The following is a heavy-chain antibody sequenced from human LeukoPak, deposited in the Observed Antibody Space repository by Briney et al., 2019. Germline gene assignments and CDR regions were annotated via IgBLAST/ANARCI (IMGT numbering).Heavy chain of an antibody. CDR3: AGSLVPAAMGGY. Sequence: PSETLSLTCAVYGGSFSGYYWSWIRQPPGKGLEWIGEINHSGSTNYNPSLKSRVTISVDTSKNQFSLKLSSVTAADTAVYYCAGSLVPAAMGGYWGQGTQVTVSS. CDR1: GGSFSGYY. CDR2: INHSGST. J-gene: IGHJ4*02. V-gene: IGHV4-34*01. D-gene: IGHD2-2*01.